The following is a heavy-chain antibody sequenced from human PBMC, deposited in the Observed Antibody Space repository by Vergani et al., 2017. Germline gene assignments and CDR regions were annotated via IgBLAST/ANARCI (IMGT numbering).Heavy chain of an antibody. CDR3: ARHGRRRIAVAGTGRNFDY. J-gene: IGHJ4*02. CDR2: IYYSGST. Sequence: QLQLQESGPGLVKPSETLSLTCPVPGGSIRSSSYYWGWIRQPPGKGLGWIGSIYYSGSTYYNPSLKRRVTISADTSKNQFSLKLSSVSAADTGVYFCARHGRRRIAVAGTGRNFDYWGQGTLVTVSS. D-gene: IGHD6-19*01. V-gene: IGHV4-39*01. CDR1: GGSIRSSSYY.